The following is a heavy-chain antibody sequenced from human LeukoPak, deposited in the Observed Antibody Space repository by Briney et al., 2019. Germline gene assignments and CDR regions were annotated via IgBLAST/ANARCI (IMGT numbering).Heavy chain of an antibody. CDR3: ARVRSSGSPEYYFDY. CDR2: ISSSSSYI. J-gene: IGHJ4*02. Sequence: GGSLRLSCAASGFTFSSYSMNWVRQAPGKGLEWVSSISSSSSYIYYADSVKGRFTISRDNAKNSLYLQMNSLRAEDTAVYYCARVRSSGSPEYYFDYWGQGTLVTVSS. CDR1: GFTFSSYS. D-gene: IGHD6-19*01. V-gene: IGHV3-21*01.